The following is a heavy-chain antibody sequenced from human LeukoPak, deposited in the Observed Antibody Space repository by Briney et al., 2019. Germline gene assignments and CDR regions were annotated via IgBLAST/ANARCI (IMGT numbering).Heavy chain of an antibody. Sequence: ASVKVSCKASGYIFTDYYMHWVRQAPGQELGWMGRINPNSGGTNYAQKFQGRVTMTRDTSISTAYMELSRLRSDDTAVYYCARDRMIYGGNSGASWFDPWGQGTLVTVSS. J-gene: IGHJ5*02. CDR2: INPNSGGT. CDR1: GYIFTDYY. CDR3: ARDRMIYGGNSGASWFDP. V-gene: IGHV1-2*06. D-gene: IGHD4-23*01.